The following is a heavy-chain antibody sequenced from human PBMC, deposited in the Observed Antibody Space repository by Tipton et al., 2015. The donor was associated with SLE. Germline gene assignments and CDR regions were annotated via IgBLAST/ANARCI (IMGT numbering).Heavy chain of an antibody. Sequence: LSLSCTVSGGSISSYYWSWIRQPPGKGLEWIGYIYYSGSTNYNPSLKSRVTISVDTSKNQFSLKLSSVTAADTAVYYCAITGTTEFWGQGTLVTVSS. CDR3: AITGTTEF. D-gene: IGHD1-7*01. V-gene: IGHV4-59*01. J-gene: IGHJ4*02. CDR1: GGSISSYY. CDR2: IYYSGST.